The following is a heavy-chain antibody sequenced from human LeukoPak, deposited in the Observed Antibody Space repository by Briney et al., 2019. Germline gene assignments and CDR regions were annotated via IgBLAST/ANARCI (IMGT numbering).Heavy chain of an antibody. CDR2: IRYDGSNK. CDR3: AKDLELDYGSGSYFGY. Sequence: GGSLRLSCAASGFTFSSYGMHWVRQAPGKGLEWVAFIRYDGSNKYYADSVKGRFTISRDNSKNTLYLQMNSLRAEDTAVYYCAKDLELDYGSGSYFGYWGQGTLVTVSS. CDR1: GFTFSSYG. J-gene: IGHJ4*02. D-gene: IGHD3-10*01. V-gene: IGHV3-30*02.